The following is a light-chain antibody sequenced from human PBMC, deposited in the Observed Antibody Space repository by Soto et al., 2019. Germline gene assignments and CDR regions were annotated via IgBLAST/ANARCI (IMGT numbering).Light chain of an antibody. J-gene: IGKJ5*01. CDR3: QQANTFPT. V-gene: IGKV1-5*03. CDR2: KAS. CDR1: QTISSW. Sequence: DIQMTQSPSTLSGSVGDRVTITCRASQTISSWLAWYQQXPGKAPKILIYKASTLKSGVPSRFSGSGSGTDFTLTITSLQPEDFATYYCQQANTFPTFGQGTRLEIK.